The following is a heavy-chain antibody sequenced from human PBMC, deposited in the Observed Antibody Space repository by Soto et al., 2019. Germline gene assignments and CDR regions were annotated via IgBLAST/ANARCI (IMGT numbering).Heavy chain of an antibody. CDR1: GYTFTSYS. V-gene: IGHV1-3*01. CDR2: INAGNGNT. CDR3: ARAVFAHGMDV. D-gene: IGHD3-16*01. J-gene: IGHJ6*02. Sequence: ASVKVSGKAGGYTFTSYSMHWVRQAPGQRLEWMGWINAGNGNTKYSQKFQGRVTITRDTSASTAYMELSSLRSEDTAVYYCARAVFAHGMDVWGQGTKVTVS.